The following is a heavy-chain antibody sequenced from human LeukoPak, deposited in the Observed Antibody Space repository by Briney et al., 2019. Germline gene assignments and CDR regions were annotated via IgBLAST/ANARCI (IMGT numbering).Heavy chain of an antibody. Sequence: PGGSLRLSFAASGFTFSSYAMSWVRQAPGKGLEWVSAMSGSGGSTYYADSVKGRFTISRDNSKNTLYLQMNSLRAEDTAVYYCAKTYDSSGYYLDAFDIWGQGTMVTVSS. V-gene: IGHV3-23*01. D-gene: IGHD3-22*01. CDR2: MSGSGGST. J-gene: IGHJ3*02. CDR1: GFTFSSYA. CDR3: AKTYDSSGYYLDAFDI.